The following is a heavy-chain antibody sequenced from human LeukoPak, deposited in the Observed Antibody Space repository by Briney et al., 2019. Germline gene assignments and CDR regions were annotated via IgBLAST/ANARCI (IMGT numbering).Heavy chain of an antibody. CDR3: ARDRGPPEGYVVSIFGYYGMDV. Sequence: SETLSLTCTVSGGSISSYYWSWIRQPPGKGLEWIGYIYYSGSTNYNPSLKSRVTISVDTSKNQFSLKLSSVTAADTAVYYCARDRGPPEGYVVSIFGYYGMDVWGQGTTVTVSS. D-gene: IGHD3-3*02. CDR1: GGSISSYY. V-gene: IGHV4-59*01. J-gene: IGHJ6*02. CDR2: IYYSGST.